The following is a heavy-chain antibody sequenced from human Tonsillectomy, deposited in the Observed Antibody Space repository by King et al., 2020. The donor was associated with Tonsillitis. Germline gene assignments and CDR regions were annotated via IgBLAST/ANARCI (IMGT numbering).Heavy chain of an antibody. V-gene: IGHV1-69*15. J-gene: IGHJ4*02. CDR3: ARATPSAPFETSGYYPDY. D-gene: IGHD3-22*01. CDR1: EGTFSSYG. Sequence: QLVQSGAEVKKPGSSGKVSCKAPEGTFSSYGISWVRQAPGQALECLGTIIPLFGTSHSAQRFQGRVTVTADESTSTAYMELRGLRSEDTAVYYCARATPSAPFETSGYYPDYWGQGTLVTVSS. CDR2: IIPLFGTS.